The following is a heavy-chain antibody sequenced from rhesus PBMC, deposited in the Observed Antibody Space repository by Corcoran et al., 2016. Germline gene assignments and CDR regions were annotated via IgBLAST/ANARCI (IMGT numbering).Heavy chain of an antibody. V-gene: IGHV1S2*01. CDR2: INPYNGNT. CDR3: ASGSSYVHDWYFDL. J-gene: IGHJ2*01. Sequence: QVQLVQSGAEVKKPGSSVKVSCKASGYTFTDYYMHWVRQAPRQGLEWMGWINPYNGNTKDAQKFQGRVNMTRDTSTSTADMELSSLRSEDTAVYYCASGSSYVHDWYFDLWGPGTPITISS. D-gene: IGHD4-29*01. CDR1: GYTFTDYY.